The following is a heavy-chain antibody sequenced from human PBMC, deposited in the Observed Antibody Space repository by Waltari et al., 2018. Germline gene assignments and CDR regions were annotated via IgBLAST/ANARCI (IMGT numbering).Heavy chain of an antibody. D-gene: IGHD3-10*01. J-gene: IGHJ3*02. Sequence: VQLVQSGAEVKKPGATVKISCKASGGTFSSYAISWVRQAPGQGLEWMGGIIPIFGTANYAQKFQGRVTITADKSTSTAYMELSSLRSEDTAVYYCARDAEARAGKNAFDIWGQGTMVTVSS. V-gene: IGHV1-69*14. CDR1: GGTFSSYA. CDR3: ARDAEARAGKNAFDI. CDR2: IIPIFGTA.